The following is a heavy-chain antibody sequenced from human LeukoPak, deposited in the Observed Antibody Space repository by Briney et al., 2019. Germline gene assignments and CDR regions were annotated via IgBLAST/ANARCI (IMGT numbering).Heavy chain of an antibody. Sequence: ASVKVSCKASGGTFSSYAISWVRQAPGQGLEWMGGIIPIFGTANYAQKFQGRVTITADESTSTAYMELSSLRSEDTAVYYCAIVPAAINVWFDPWGQGTLVTVSS. CDR3: AIVPAAINVWFDP. D-gene: IGHD2-2*02. V-gene: IGHV1-69*01. CDR2: IIPIFGTA. CDR1: GGTFSSYA. J-gene: IGHJ5*02.